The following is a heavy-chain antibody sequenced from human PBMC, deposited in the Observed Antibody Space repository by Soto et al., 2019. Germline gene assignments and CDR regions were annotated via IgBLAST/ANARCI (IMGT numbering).Heavy chain of an antibody. J-gene: IGHJ4*02. Sequence: EVQLVESGGGLVQPGGSLRLSCAASGFTFSAYSMNWVRQAPGKGLEWVLYISSSSGTTYYADSVKGRFTISRDNAKNSLYLQMNSLRDEDTAVYYCASAKRYSNSWCGGGFDYWGQGTLVTVSS. CDR3: ASAKRYSNSWCGGGFDY. V-gene: IGHV3-48*02. CDR1: GFTFSAYS. CDR2: ISSSSGTT. D-gene: IGHD6-13*01.